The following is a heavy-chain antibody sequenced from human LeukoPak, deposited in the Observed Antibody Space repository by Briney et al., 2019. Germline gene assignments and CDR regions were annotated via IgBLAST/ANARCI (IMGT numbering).Heavy chain of an antibody. Sequence: GGSLRLSCAASGFTVSSSYMSWVRQAPGKWLEWVSIVYIGGSIYYADSVKGRFSTSRHNSNNTLDLQMNSLRTAHTAMYYCARSYNSAWLDYWGQGTQVTVSS. CDR1: GFTVSSSY. CDR2: VYIGGSI. CDR3: ARSYNSAWLDY. D-gene: IGHD6-19*01. J-gene: IGHJ4*02. V-gene: IGHV3-53*04.